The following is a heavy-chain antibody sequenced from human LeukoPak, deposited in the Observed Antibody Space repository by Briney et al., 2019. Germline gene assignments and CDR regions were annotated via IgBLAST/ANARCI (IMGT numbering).Heavy chain of an antibody. CDR3: ARPKGYDFWSGGSYFDY. J-gene: IGHJ4*02. CDR2: IYYSGST. Sequence: KPSETLSLTCTVSGGSISSSSYYWGWIRQPPGKGLEWIGSIYYSGSTYYNPSLKSRVTISVDTSKNQFSLKLSSVTAADTAVYYCARPKGYDFWSGGSYFDYWGQGTLVTVSS. V-gene: IGHV4-39*01. CDR1: GGSISSSSYY. D-gene: IGHD3-3*01.